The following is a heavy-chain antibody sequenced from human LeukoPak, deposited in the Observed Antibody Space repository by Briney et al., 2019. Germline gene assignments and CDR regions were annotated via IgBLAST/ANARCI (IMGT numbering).Heavy chain of an antibody. V-gene: IGHV1-2*02. CDR2: INPNSGGT. CDR3: ARDTGFWSGYSDHQFDY. D-gene: IGHD3-3*01. Sequence: GASVKVSCKASGGTFSSYAISWVRQAPGQGLEWMGWINPNSGGTNYAQKFQGRVTMTRDTSISTAYMELSRLRSDDTAVYYCARDTGFWSGYSDHQFDYWGQGTLVTVSS. J-gene: IGHJ4*02. CDR1: GGTFSSYA.